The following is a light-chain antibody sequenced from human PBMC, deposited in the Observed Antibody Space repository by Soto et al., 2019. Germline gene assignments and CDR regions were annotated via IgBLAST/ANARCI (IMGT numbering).Light chain of an antibody. CDR3: QSYDSSLSGYVV. V-gene: IGLV1-40*01. J-gene: IGLJ2*01. CDR2: GNS. CDR1: SSNIGAGYD. Sequence: QSVLTQPPSVSGAPXQRVTXXXTXSSSNIGAGYDVHWYQQLPGTAPKLLIYGNSNRPSGVPDRFSGSKSGTSASLAITGLQAEDEADYYCQSYDSSLSGYVVFGGGTKLTVL.